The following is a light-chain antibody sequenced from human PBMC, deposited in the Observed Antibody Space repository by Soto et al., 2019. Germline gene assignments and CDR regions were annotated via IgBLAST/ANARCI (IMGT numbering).Light chain of an antibody. CDR2: RAS. Sequence: DIVMTQSPASLAVSLGERATINCKSSQSLLNSANDKIHLAWYQQKPGQPPKLLIWRASTRDSGVPVRFSGSGSGADFTLAINSLQAEDVATYYCQQYFSAHLTFGGGTKVEI. CDR1: QSLLNSANDKIH. V-gene: IGKV4-1*01. CDR3: QQYFSAHLT. J-gene: IGKJ4*01.